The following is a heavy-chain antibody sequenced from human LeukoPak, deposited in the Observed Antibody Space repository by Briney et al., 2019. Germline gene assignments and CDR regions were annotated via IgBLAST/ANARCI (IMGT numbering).Heavy chain of an antibody. J-gene: IGHJ5*02. CDR1: GGSISGYY. CDR2: IYYSGST. D-gene: IGHD6-19*01. V-gene: IGHV4-59*01. Sequence: SETLSLTCTVSGGSISGYYWSWIRQPAGRGLEWIGYIYYSGSTNYNPSLKSRVTISVDTSKNQFSLKLSSVTAADTAVYYCARATYSSGWYADHNWFDPWGQGTLVTVSS. CDR3: ARATYSSGWYADHNWFDP.